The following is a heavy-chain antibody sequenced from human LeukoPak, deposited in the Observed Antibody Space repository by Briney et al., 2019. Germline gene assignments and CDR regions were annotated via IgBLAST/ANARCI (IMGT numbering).Heavy chain of an antibody. CDR3: ATGERLVPAAMWFDY. V-gene: IGHV1-2*02. CDR2: INPKSGGR. Sequence: ASVKVSCKASGYTFTDYYMHWVRQAPGQGLEWTGWINPKSGGRSYAQRFQGRVTMTRDTSISTAYMELSRLRSDDTAVYYCATGERLVPAAMWFDYWGQGTLVTVSS. J-gene: IGHJ4*02. D-gene: IGHD2-2*01. CDR1: GYTFTDYY.